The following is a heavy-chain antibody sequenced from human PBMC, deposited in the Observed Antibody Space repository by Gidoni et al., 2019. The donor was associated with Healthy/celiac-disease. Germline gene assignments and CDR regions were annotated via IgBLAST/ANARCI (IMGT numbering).Heavy chain of an antibody. Sequence: QVQLQASGPGLVKPSETLSLTCTVSGGSISSYYWSWIRQPPGKGLEWIGYIYYSGSTNYNPALKSRVTISVDTSKNQFSLKLSSVTAADTAVYYCARTPYYYGSGSYPSYFDYWGQGTLVTVSS. CDR1: GGSISSYY. J-gene: IGHJ4*02. CDR2: IYYSGST. D-gene: IGHD3-10*01. V-gene: IGHV4-59*01. CDR3: ARTPYYYGSGSYPSYFDY.